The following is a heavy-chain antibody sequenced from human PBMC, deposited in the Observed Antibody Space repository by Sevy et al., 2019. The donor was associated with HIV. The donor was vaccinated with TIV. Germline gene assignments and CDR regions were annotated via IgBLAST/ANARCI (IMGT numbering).Heavy chain of an antibody. V-gene: IGHV3-30*18. CDR3: AKEYCSSTSCYPNYYYGMDV. CDR1: EFTFSSYG. J-gene: IGHJ6*02. Sequence: GGSLRLSCAASEFTFSSYGMHWVRQAPGKGLEWVALISNGGSNKYYADSVKGRFTISRDNSKNTLYLQMNSLRAEDTAVYYCAKEYCSSTSCYPNYYYGMDVWGQGTTVTVSS. D-gene: IGHD2-2*01. CDR2: ISNGGSNK.